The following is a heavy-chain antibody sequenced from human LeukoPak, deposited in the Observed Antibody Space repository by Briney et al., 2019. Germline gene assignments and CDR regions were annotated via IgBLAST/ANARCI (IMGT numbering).Heavy chain of an antibody. V-gene: IGHV3-21*01. CDR3: TRAVTAADFSPGY. Sequence: GGSLRLSCVASGFTFSSYSMNWVRQAPGKGLEWVSCISSSSSYIYYADSVKGRFTISRDNAKNSVYLQMNSLRAEDTAVYYCTRAVTAADFSPGYWGQGTLVTVSS. CDR2: ISSSSSYI. J-gene: IGHJ4*02. CDR1: GFTFSSYS. D-gene: IGHD2-21*02.